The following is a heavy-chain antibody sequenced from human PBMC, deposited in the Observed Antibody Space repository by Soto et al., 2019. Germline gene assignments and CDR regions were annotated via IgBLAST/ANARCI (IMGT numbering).Heavy chain of an antibody. CDR2: ISSSSSYT. J-gene: IGHJ4*02. D-gene: IGHD2-21*02. V-gene: IGHV3-11*06. CDR3: ARGVVTALFDY. Sequence: PGGSLRLSCAASGFTFSDYYMSWIRQAPGKGLEWVSYISSSSSYTNYADSVKGRFTISRDNAKNSLYLQMNSLRAEDTAVYYCARGVVTALFDYWGQGTLVTVSS. CDR1: GFTFSDYY.